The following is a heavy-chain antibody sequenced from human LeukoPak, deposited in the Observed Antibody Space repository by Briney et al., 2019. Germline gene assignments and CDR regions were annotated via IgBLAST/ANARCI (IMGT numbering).Heavy chain of an antibody. CDR3: ARHTDYGDLIYYFDY. Sequence: GESLKISCKGSGYSFTSYWFSWVRQMPGKDLEWMGRIDPSDSYTNYSPSFQGHVTISADKSISTAYLQWSSLKASDTAMYYCARHTDYGDLIYYFDYWGQGTLVTVSS. V-gene: IGHV5-10-1*01. CDR1: GYSFTSYW. D-gene: IGHD4-17*01. J-gene: IGHJ4*02. CDR2: IDPSDSYT.